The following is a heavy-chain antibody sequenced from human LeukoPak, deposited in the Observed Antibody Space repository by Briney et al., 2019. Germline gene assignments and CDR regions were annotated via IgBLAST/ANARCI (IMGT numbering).Heavy chain of an antibody. CDR1: EFSVGSNY. D-gene: IGHD2-2*01. J-gene: IGHJ3*02. Sequence: GGSLRLSCAASEFSVGSNYMTWVRQAPGKGLEWVSLIYSGGSTYYADSVKGRFTISRDNSKNTLYLQMNSLTAEDTAVYYCAKDMREAFDIWGQGTMVTVSS. V-gene: IGHV3-66*01. CDR3: AKDMREAFDI. CDR2: IYSGGST.